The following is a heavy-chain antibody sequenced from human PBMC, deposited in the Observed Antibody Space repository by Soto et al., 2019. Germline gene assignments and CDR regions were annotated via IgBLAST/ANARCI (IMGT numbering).Heavy chain of an antibody. D-gene: IGHD5-18*01. J-gene: IGHJ4*02. V-gene: IGHV1-18*04. CDR1: GYTFTSYG. CDR2: ISAYNGNT. Sequence: VKVSCKASGYTFTSYGISWVRQAPGQGLEWMGWISAYNGNTNYAQKLQGRVTMTTDTSTSTAYMELRSLRSDDTAVYYCARDSPRYSYGYIFDYWGQGALVTVSS. CDR3: ARDSPRYSYGYIFDY.